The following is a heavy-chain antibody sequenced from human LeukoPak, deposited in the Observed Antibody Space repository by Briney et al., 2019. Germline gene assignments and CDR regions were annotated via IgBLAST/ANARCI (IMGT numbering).Heavy chain of an antibody. CDR1: GYTLTELS. V-gene: IGHV1-24*01. CDR3: ATGGTVVPAAHFYYYYMDV. Sequence: ASVKVSCKVSGYTLTELSMHWVRQAPGKGLEWMGGFDPEDGETIYAQKFQGRVTMTEDTSTDTAYMELSSLRSEDTAVYYCATGGTVVPAAHFYYYYMDVWGKGTTVTVSS. D-gene: IGHD2-2*01. J-gene: IGHJ6*03. CDR2: FDPEDGET.